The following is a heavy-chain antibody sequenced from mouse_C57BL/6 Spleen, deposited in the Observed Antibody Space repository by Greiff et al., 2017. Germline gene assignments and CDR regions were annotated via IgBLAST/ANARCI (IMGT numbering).Heavy chain of an antibody. V-gene: IGHV1-54*01. CDR1: GYAFTNYL. D-gene: IGHD2-2*01. CDR2: INPGSGGT. J-gene: IGHJ3*01. CDR3: ARGGYDGVLFAY. Sequence: QVQLQQSGAELVRPGTSVKVSCKASGYAFTNYLIEWVKQRPGQGLEWIGVINPGSGGTNYNEKFKGKATLTADKSSSTAYMQLSSLTSEDSAVYFCARGGYDGVLFAYWGQGTLVTVSA.